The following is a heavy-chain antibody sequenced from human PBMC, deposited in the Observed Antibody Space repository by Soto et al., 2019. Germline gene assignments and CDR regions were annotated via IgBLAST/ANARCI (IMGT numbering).Heavy chain of an antibody. D-gene: IGHD1-7*01. V-gene: IGHV1-2*02. CDR3: ARERHLNSPSDAFDL. CDR2: MNPNSGGS. CDR1: GYNFIAQN. J-gene: IGHJ3*01. Sequence: QVHLVQSGAEVKKPGASVKVSCMASGYNFIAQNIHWVRQAPGLGLEWMGKMNPNSGGSDYAQEFQGGVTVTRDPSIATVYMELTSLKSDDTAVYYCARERHLNSPSDAFDLWGQGTMVIVSS.